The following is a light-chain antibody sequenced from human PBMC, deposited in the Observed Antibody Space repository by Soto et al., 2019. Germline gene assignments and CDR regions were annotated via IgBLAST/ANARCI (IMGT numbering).Light chain of an antibody. CDR1: SSDVGDYDY. V-gene: IGLV2-14*01. J-gene: IGLJ1*01. CDR2: EVS. CDR3: SSYTSSSTLV. Sequence: QSVLTQPASVSGSPGQSITISCTGTSSDVGDYDYVSWYQQYPGKAPKVMIYEVSNRPSGVSNRFSGSKSGNTASLTISGLQAEDEADYYCSSYTSSSTLVFGTGTKLTVL.